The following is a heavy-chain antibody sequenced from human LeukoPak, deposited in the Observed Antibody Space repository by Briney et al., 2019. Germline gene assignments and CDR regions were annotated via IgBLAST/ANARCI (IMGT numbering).Heavy chain of an antibody. J-gene: IGHJ4*02. CDR2: IYYSGST. CDR1: GGSISSSSYY. V-gene: IGHV4-39*01. Sequence: SETLSLTCTVSGGSISSSSYYWGWIRQPPGKGLEWIGSIYYSGSTYYNPSLKSRVTISVDTSKNQFSLKLSSVTAADTAVYYCARLTAIVDYWGQGTLVTVSS. CDR3: ARLTAIVDY. D-gene: IGHD5-18*01.